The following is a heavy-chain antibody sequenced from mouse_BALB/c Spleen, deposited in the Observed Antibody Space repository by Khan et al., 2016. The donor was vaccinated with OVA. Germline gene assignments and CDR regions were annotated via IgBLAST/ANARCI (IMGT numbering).Heavy chain of an antibody. D-gene: IGHD1-1*01. CDR3: ASIYYIARASFFY. J-gene: IGHJ3*01. CDR2: IYPGSGTT. Sequence: QVQLQQSGPELVKPGASVKMSCKASGYKFTDYVISWVKQRTGQGLEWIGDIYPGSGTTYYNERFEGKATMTADKSSNTAYMQFRRLTSEDYAGSFCASIYYIARASFFYWRHATLVPVS. V-gene: IGHV1-81*01. CDR1: GYKFTDYV.